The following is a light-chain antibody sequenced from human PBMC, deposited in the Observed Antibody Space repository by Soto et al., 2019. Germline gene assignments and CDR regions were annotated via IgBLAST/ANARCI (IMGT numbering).Light chain of an antibody. J-gene: IGLJ2*01. V-gene: IGLV2-14*01. CDR3: SSYTSTNTVV. CDR1: SSDVGGYNY. Sequence: QSALTQPASVSGSPGQSIAISCTGTSSDVGGYNYVSWYQQHPGKAPKLMIYEVSYRPSAVSNRFSGSKSGNTASLTISGLQADDQPDYYCSSYTSTNTVVFRGGTKLTVL. CDR2: EVS.